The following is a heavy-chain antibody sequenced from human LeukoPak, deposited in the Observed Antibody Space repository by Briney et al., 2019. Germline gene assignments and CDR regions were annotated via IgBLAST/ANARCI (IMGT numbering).Heavy chain of an antibody. CDR3: ARDWYDYVWGSYRGNWFDP. Sequence: SETLSLTCTVSGGFISSYYWSWIRQPAGKGLEWIGRIYTSGSTNYNPSLKSRVTMSVDTSKNQFSLKLSSVTAADTAVYYCARDWYDYVWGSYRGNWFDPWGQGTLVTVSS. CDR2: IYTSGST. V-gene: IGHV4-4*07. CDR1: GGFISSYY. J-gene: IGHJ5*02. D-gene: IGHD3-16*01.